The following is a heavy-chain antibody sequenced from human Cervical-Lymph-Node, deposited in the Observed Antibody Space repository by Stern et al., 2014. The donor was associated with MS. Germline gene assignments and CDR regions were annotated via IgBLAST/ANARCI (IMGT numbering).Heavy chain of an antibody. D-gene: IGHD6-13*01. CDR2: SYYSGST. Sequence: VQLEESGPGLVKPSQTLSLTCTVSGGSISSGGYYWSWIRQHPGKGLEWIGYSYYSGSTYYNPSLKSRVTISVDTSKNQFSLKLSSVTAADTAVYYCARVDSSSWDFDYWGQGTLVTVSS. CDR3: ARVDSSSWDFDY. CDR1: GGSISSGGYY. J-gene: IGHJ4*02. V-gene: IGHV4-31*03.